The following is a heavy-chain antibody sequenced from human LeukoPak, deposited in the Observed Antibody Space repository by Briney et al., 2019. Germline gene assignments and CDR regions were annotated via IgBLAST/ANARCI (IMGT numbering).Heavy chain of an antibody. Sequence: PGGSLRLSCAASGFTFSSYWMSWVRQAPGKGLEWVANIKQDGSEKYYVDSLKGRFIISRDNAKNSLYLQMNSLRAEDTAVYYCARGAFRDQVQGYYYMDVWGKGTTVTVSS. J-gene: IGHJ6*03. CDR1: GFTFSSYW. V-gene: IGHV3-7*01. D-gene: IGHD3-10*01. CDR3: ARGAFRDQVQGYYYMDV. CDR2: IKQDGSEK.